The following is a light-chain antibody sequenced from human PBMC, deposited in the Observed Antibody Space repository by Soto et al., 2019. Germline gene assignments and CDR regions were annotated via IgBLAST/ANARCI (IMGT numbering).Light chain of an antibody. V-gene: IGLV2-8*01. Sequence: QSVLTQPPSASGSPGQSVTISCTGANSDVGSYNFVSWYQQHPGRAPKLLIYEVSKRPSGVPDRFSGSKSGNTASLTVSGLQAEDEADYYCISYAGTNTRYLFGSGTKVTVL. J-gene: IGLJ1*01. CDR3: ISYAGTNTRYL. CDR2: EVS. CDR1: NSDVGSYNF.